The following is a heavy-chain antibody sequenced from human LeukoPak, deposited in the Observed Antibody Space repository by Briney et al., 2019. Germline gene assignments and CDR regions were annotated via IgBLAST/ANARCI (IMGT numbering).Heavy chain of an antibody. V-gene: IGHV4-59*01. J-gene: IGHJ3*02. CDR1: GGSISSYY. CDR2: IYYSGST. Sequence: KSSETLSLTCTVSGGSISSYYWSWIRQPAGKGLEWIGYIYYSGSTNYNPSLKSRVTISVDTSKNQFSLKLSSVTAADTAVYYCARPRNYSELLDAFDNWGQGTIVTVSS. CDR3: ARPRNYSELLDAFDN. D-gene: IGHD1-26*01.